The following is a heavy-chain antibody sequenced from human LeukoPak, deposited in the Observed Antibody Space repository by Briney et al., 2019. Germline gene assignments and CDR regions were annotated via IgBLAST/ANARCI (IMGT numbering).Heavy chain of an antibody. J-gene: IGHJ4*02. Sequence: GGSLRLSCAASGFTFSDYSMHWVRQAPGKGLNWVAFIRYDGNNKYYADSVKGRFTISRDNSKNMLYLEMNSLSTEDTAVYYCTHGSMYQLDYWGQGTLVTVSS. D-gene: IGHD2-2*01. CDR1: GFTFSDYS. CDR2: IRYDGNNK. CDR3: THGSMYQLDY. V-gene: IGHV3-30*02.